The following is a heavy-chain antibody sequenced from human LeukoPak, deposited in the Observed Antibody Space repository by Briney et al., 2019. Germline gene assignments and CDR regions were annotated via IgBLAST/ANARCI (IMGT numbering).Heavy chain of an antibody. CDR3: VKDRGDCSSTSCYDAFDI. CDR2: ISSNGGST. D-gene: IGHD2-2*01. Sequence: GGSLRLSCSASGFTFSSYAMHWVRQASGKGVEYVSAISSNGGSTYYADSVKGRFTISRDSSKNTLYLQMSSLRAEDTAVYYCVKDRGDCSSTSCYDAFDIWGQGTMVTVSS. J-gene: IGHJ3*02. V-gene: IGHV3-64D*06. CDR1: GFTFSSYA.